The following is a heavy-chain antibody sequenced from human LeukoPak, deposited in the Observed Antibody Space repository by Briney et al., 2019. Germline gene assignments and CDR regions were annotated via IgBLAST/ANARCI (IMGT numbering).Heavy chain of an antibody. Sequence: GGSLRLSCAASGFTFSSYSMNWVRQAPGKGLEWVSSISSSSYIYYADSVKDPFTISRDNAKNSLYLQMNSLRAEDTAVYYCARDLTGGSSWEYWGQGTLVTVSS. D-gene: IGHD2-15*01. V-gene: IGHV3-21*03. J-gene: IGHJ4*02. CDR3: ARDLTGGSSWEY. CDR2: ISSSSYI. CDR1: GFTFSSYS.